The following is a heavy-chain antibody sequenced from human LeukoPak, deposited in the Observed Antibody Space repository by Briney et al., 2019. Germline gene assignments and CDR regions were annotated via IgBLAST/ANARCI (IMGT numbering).Heavy chain of an antibody. CDR2: ISWNSGSI. CDR3: AKIGFGASAVWD. CDR1: GFTFSSYS. D-gene: IGHD3-10*01. Sequence: GGSLRLSCAASGFTFSSYSMNWVRQAPGKGLEWVSGISWNSGSIGYADSVKGRFTISRDNAKNSLYLQMNSLRAEDTALYYCAKIGFGASAVWDWGQGTLVTVSS. J-gene: IGHJ4*02. V-gene: IGHV3-9*01.